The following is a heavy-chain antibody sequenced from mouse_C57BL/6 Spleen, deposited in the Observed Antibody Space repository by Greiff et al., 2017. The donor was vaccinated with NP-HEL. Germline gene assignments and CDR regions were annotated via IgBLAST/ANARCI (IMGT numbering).Heavy chain of an antibody. CDR2: INPSTGGT. V-gene: IGHV1-42*01. Sequence: VQLQQSGPELVKPGASVKISCKASGYSFTGYYMNWVKQSPEKSLEWIGEINPSTGGTTYNQKFKAKATLTVDKSSSTAYMQLKSLTSEDSAVYYCACPLYYGNYEGFAYWGQGTLVTVSA. J-gene: IGHJ3*01. CDR1: GYSFTGYY. D-gene: IGHD2-1*01. CDR3: ACPLYYGNYEGFAY.